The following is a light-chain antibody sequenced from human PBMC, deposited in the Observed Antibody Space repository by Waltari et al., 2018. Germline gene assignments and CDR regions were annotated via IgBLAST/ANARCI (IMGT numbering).Light chain of an antibody. J-gene: IGLJ2*01. CDR3: SSYTSSSTLV. CDR1: SSDVGGYNY. Sequence: QSALTQPASVSGSPGQSITISCTGTSSDVGGYNYVSWYQQHPGKAPKLMIYEVSNRPSGGSNRFSGSTSGNTASLTISGLQAEDEADYYCSSYTSSSTLVFGGGTKLTVL. V-gene: IGLV2-14*01. CDR2: EVS.